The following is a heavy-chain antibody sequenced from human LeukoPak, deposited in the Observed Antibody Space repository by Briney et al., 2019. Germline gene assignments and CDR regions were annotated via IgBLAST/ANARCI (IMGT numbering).Heavy chain of an antibody. CDR1: GFTFSSYG. CDR3: ARDLPFDCSGGSCYSGEFDY. V-gene: IGHV3-33*01. D-gene: IGHD2-15*01. CDR2: IWYDGSNK. Sequence: HPGGSLRLSCAASGFTFSSYGMHWVRQAPGKGLEWVAVIWYDGSNKYYADSVKGRFTISRDNSKNTLYLQMNSLRAEDTAVYYCARDLPFDCSGGSCYSGEFDYWGQGTLVTVSS. J-gene: IGHJ4*02.